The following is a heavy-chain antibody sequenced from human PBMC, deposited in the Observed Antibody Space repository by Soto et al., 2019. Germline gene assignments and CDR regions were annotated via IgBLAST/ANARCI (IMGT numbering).Heavy chain of an antibody. D-gene: IGHD5-18*01. J-gene: IGHJ4*02. CDR1: GGSISSGGYY. CDR3: ARDSYSYGYNGEIN. Sequence: QVQLQESGPGLVKPSQTLSLTCTVSGGSISSGGYYWSWIRQHPGKGLEWIGYLYDSGSTYYNPSLKSRVNISVNTSKNQFSPKLSSVPAADTAVYYCARDSYSYGYNGEINWGQGTLVTVSS. CDR2: LYDSGST. V-gene: IGHV4-31*03.